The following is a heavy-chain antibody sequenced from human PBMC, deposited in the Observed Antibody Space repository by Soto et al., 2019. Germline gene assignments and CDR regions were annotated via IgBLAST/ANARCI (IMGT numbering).Heavy chain of an antibody. V-gene: IGHV1-46*03. CDR2: IIPNGGST. J-gene: IGHJ4*02. Sequence: QVQLVQSGAEVKKPGASVKVSCKASGYTLTNFYIHWVRQAPGQGLEWMGIIIPNGGSTNYAHNFQGRVTITRDTSTSTVYMDLSSLRSEDTAVYYCARGLGSGDYWGRGTLVTVSS. D-gene: IGHD6-25*01. CDR3: ARGLGSGDY. CDR1: GYTLTNFY.